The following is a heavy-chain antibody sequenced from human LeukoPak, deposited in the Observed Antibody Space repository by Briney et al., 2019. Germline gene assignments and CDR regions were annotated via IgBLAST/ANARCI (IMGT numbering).Heavy chain of an antibody. V-gene: IGHV4-4*07. CDR1: GASISGYW. J-gene: IGHJ4*02. Sequence: SETLSLTCDVSGASISGYWWSWIRQPAGKGLEWIGRIYNSGNTNYSPSLESRVTMSADTSKNRFSLKLSSVTAADTAVYYCARGTFDSSGYYLFDYWGQGTLVTVSS. D-gene: IGHD3-22*01. CDR3: ARGTFDSSGYYLFDY. CDR2: IYNSGNT.